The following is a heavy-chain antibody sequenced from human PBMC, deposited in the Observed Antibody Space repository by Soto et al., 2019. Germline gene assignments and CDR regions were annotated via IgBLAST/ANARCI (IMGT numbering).Heavy chain of an antibody. CDR1: GFTFSDYD. CDR2: LSSSRSTI. V-gene: IGHV3-48*02. D-gene: IGHD3-22*01. J-gene: IGHJ6*02. Sequence: EVQLVESGGGLAQPGGSLRLSCAASGFTFSDYDMNWVRQAPGKGLEWVSYLSSSRSTIYYADSVKGRFTISRDNANNSLYLQLNGLRDADTAVDYCARASGYFDTRGYYGAFYYYGMDVWGQGATGTVFS. CDR3: ARASGYFDTRGYYGAFYYYGMDV.